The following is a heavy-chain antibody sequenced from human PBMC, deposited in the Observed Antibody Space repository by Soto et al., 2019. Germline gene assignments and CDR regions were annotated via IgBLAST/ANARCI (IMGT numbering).Heavy chain of an antibody. J-gene: IGHJ4*02. CDR2: IYYSGST. V-gene: IGHV4-59*01. CDR3: ARRYSGSYAPYYFDY. CDR1: GGSISSYY. D-gene: IGHD1-26*01. Sequence: SETLSLTCTVSGGSISSYYWSWIRQPPGKGLEWIGYIYYSGSTNYNPSLKSRVTISVDTSKNQFSLKLSSVTAADTVVYYCARRYSGSYAPYYFDYWGQGTLVTVSS.